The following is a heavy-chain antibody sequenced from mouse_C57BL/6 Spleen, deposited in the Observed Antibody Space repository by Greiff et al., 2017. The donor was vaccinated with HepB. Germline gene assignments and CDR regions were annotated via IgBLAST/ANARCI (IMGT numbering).Heavy chain of an antibody. V-gene: IGHV5-9*01. D-gene: IGHD1-1*01. CDR3: ARQGSITTVGAY. CDR2: ISGGGGNT. CDR1: GFTFSSYT. J-gene: IGHJ3*01. Sequence: EVKLVESGGGLVKPGGSLKLSCAASGFTFSSYTMSWVRQTPEKRLEWVATISGGGGNTYYPDSVKGRFTISRDNAKNTLYLQRSSLRSEDTALYYCARQGSITTVGAYWGQGTLVTVSA.